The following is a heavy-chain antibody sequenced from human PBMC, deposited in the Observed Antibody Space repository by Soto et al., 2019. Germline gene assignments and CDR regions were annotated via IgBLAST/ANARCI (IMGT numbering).Heavy chain of an antibody. Sequence: PGGSLRLSCAASGFTFSSYAMSWVRQAPGKGLEWVSAISGSGGSTYYADSVKGRFTISRDNSKNTLYLQMNSLRAEDTAVYYCAKRIVVVPAAMSGFDYWGQGTLVTVSS. CDR1: GFTFSSYA. D-gene: IGHD2-2*01. CDR3: AKRIVVVPAAMSGFDY. CDR2: ISGSGGST. V-gene: IGHV3-23*01. J-gene: IGHJ4*02.